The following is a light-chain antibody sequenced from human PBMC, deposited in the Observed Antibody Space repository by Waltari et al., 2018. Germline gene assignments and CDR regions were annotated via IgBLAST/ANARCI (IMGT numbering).Light chain of an antibody. J-gene: IGLJ2*01. CDR1: NVGSKS. V-gene: IGLV3-21*03. CDR3: QVWDTTSDRVV. Sequence: SYVLTQPPSASVAPGKTARITCGGDNVGSKSVQWYQQKPGQAPLLVVYDDSARPPGIPDRSSASNSGNTATLTISRVENGDEADYYCQVWDTTSDRVVFGGGTKLTVL. CDR2: DDS.